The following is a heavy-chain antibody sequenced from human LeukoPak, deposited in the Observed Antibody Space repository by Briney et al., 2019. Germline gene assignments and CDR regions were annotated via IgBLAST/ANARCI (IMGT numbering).Heavy chain of an antibody. Sequence: GASVTVSCKASGYTFTSHYMHWVRQAPGQGLEWMGIINPSGGSTSYAQKFQGRVTMTRDTSTSTVYMELSSLRSGDTAVYYCARDKGRTSPHWGMDVWGKGTTVTVSS. CDR2: INPSGGST. CDR3: ARDKGRTSPHWGMDV. V-gene: IGHV1-46*01. D-gene: IGHD2-2*01. J-gene: IGHJ6*04. CDR1: GYTFTSHY.